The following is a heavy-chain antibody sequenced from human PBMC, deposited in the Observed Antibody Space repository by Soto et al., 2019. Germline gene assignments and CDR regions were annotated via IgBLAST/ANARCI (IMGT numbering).Heavy chain of an antibody. V-gene: IGHV4-39*01. CDR2: IYYSGST. J-gene: IGHJ6*03. D-gene: IGHD6-13*01. Sequence: SETLSLTCTVSGGSISSSSYYWGWIRQPPGKGLEWIGSIYYSGSTYYNPSLKSRVTISVDTSKNQFSLKLSSVTAADTAVYYCARRAAAGNYYYMDVWGKGTTVTVSS. CDR1: GGSISSSSYY. CDR3: ARRAAAGNYYYMDV.